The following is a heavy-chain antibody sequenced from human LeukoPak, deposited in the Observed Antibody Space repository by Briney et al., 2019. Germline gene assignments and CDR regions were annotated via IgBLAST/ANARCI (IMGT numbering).Heavy chain of an antibody. CDR2: IYSGRST. CDR3: AMKAVPRPRLYDAFDF. J-gene: IGHJ3*01. D-gene: IGHD2-2*02. V-gene: IGHV3-66*01. Sequence: GGSLRLSCAASGFTVSSNDMSWVRQAPGKGLEWVSLIYSGRSTYYADSVKGRFIISRDNSKNTLYLQMNSLRAEDTAVYYCAMKAVPRPRLYDAFDFWGQGTVVTVSS. CDR1: GFTVSSND.